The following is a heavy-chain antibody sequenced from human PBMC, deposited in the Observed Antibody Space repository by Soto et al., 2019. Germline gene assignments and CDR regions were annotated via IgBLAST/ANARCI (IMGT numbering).Heavy chain of an antibody. V-gene: IGHV4-31*03. CDR3: ARGNYVGGGLVSRLGGGDYYYGMDV. CDR1: GGSISSGGYY. D-gene: IGHD3-10*02. J-gene: IGHJ6*02. CDR2: IYYSGST. Sequence: QVQLQESGPGLVKPSQTLSLTCTVSGGSISSGGYYWSWIRQHPGKGLEWIGYIYYSGSTYYNPSHQQRFIVSGNTSKNPFSLRLSPVMAADTALYYCARGNYVGGGLVSRLGGGDYYYGMDVWGQGTTVTVSS.